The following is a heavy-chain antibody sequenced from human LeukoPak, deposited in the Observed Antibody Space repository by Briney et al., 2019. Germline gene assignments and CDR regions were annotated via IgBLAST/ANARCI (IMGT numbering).Heavy chain of an antibody. CDR1: GFTFSDYG. CDR3: AKVFEVRGARRPKDY. D-gene: IGHD3-10*01. V-gene: IGHV3-30*18. Sequence: GGSLRLSCAAFGFTFSDYGMHWVRQAPGKGLEWVALISYDGGNKFYADSVRDRFTISRDNSKNTLFLQMNSLRIEDTAVYYCAKVFEVRGARRPKDYWGQGTLVIVSS. CDR2: ISYDGGNK. J-gene: IGHJ4*02.